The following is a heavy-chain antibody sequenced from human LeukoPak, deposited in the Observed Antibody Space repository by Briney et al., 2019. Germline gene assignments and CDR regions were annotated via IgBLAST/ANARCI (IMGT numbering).Heavy chain of an antibody. Sequence: SETLSLTCTVSGGSISSYYWSWIRQPPGKGLEWIGYIYYSGSTNYNPSLKSRVTISVDTSKNQFSLKLSSATAADTAVYYCARDPTPDYGMDVWGQGTTVTVSS. CDR1: GGSISSYY. CDR3: ARDPTPDYGMDV. V-gene: IGHV4-59*01. CDR2: IYYSGST. J-gene: IGHJ6*02.